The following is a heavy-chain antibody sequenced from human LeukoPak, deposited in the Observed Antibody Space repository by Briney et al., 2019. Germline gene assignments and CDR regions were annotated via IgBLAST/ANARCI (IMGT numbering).Heavy chain of an antibody. Sequence: GGSLRLCCTVSGLSFSTAWRSWSRQAPGKGLGWVGRIKSNTDGGTVNYAAPVKGRFTISRDDSKNTVFLQMNSLETEDTATYFCTTAERRYYSHDFWGQGTLVTVSS. V-gene: IGHV3-15*01. CDR3: TTAERRYYSHDF. CDR1: GLSFSTAW. CDR2: IKSNTDGGTV. D-gene: IGHD3-10*01. J-gene: IGHJ4*02.